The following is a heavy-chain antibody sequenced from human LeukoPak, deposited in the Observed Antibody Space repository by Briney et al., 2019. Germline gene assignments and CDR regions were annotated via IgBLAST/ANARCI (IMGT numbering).Heavy chain of an antibody. CDR2: IKQDGSEK. CDR3: AGGDYGDYSDY. CDR1: GFTFSSYW. D-gene: IGHD4-17*01. J-gene: IGHJ4*02. V-gene: IGHV3-7*01. Sequence: GGSLRLSCAASGFTFSSYWMSWVRQAPGKGLEWVANIKQDGSEKYYVDSVKGRFTISRDNAKDSLYLQMNSLRAEDTAVYYCAGGDYGDYSDYWGQGTLVTVSS.